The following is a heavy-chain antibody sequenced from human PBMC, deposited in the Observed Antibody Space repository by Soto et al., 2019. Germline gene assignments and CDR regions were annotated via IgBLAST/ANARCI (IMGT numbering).Heavy chain of an antibody. CDR3: TSAARRGVVVTATLDS. CDR1: GFTFSSYA. V-gene: IGHV3-30-3*01. Sequence: QVQLVESGGGVVQPGRSLRLSCAASGFTFSSYARHWVRQAPGKGLEWVAVISYDGSNKYYADSVKGRFTISRDNSKNTLYMKLNRLRAEETAVYYCTSAARRGVVVTATLDSWGQGTLVTVSS. J-gene: IGHJ4*02. CDR2: ISYDGSNK. D-gene: IGHD2-21*02.